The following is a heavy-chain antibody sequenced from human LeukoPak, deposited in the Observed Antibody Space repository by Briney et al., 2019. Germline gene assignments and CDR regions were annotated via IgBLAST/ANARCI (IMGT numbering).Heavy chain of an antibody. V-gene: IGHV1-46*01. Sequence: GSWVTVSCKASGYTFTSYYMHWVRQAPGQGLEWMGIINPRGGSTSYAQKFQGRVTMTRDTSTSTVYMELSSLRSEDTAVYYCARSSLAYCGGDCYGFDYWGQGTLVTVS. CDR2: INPRGGST. CDR3: ARSSLAYCGGDCYGFDY. D-gene: IGHD2-21*02. CDR1: GYTFTSYY. J-gene: IGHJ4*02.